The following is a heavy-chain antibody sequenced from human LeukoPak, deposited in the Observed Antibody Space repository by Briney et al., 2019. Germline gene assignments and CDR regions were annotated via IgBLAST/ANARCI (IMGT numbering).Heavy chain of an antibody. J-gene: IGHJ4*02. V-gene: IGHV4-39*07. CDR3: ASLDVDTAMVLGDY. Sequence: SETLSLTCTVSGGSISSSSYYWGWIRQPPGKGLEWIGEVYHSGSTNYNPSLKSRVTISVDKSKNQFSLKLSSVTAADTAVYYCASLDVDTAMVLGDYWGQGTLVTVSS. CDR1: GGSISSSSYY. D-gene: IGHD5-18*01. CDR2: VYHSGST.